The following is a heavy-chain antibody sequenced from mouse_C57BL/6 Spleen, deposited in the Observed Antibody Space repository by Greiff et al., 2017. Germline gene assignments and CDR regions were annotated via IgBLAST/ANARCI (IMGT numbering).Heavy chain of an antibody. CDR2: IHPNSGST. CDR1: GYTFTSYW. CDR3: ARYSYYDYDKGFDY. J-gene: IGHJ2*01. V-gene: IGHV1-64*01. Sequence: QVQLQQPGAELVKPGASVKLSCKASGYTFTSYWMHWVKQRPGQGLEWIGMIHPNSGSTNYNEKFKSKATLTVDKSSSTAYMQLSSLTSEDSAVYSCARYSYYDYDKGFDYWGQGTTLTVSS. D-gene: IGHD2-4*01.